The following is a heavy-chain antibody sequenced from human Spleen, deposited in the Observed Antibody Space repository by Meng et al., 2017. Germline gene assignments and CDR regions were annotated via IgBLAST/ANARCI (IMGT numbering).Heavy chain of an antibody. V-gene: IGHV4-59*01. CDR3: ARGCYYDSTVYFDY. Sequence: SETLSLTCAVSGGSISTYYWTWIRQPPGKGLEWIGNIYYSGSTNYNPSLKSRVTISVDTSKNQFSLKLSSVTAADTAVYYCARGCYYDSTVYFDYWGQGTLVTVSS. CDR1: GGSISTYY. CDR2: IYYSGST. D-gene: IGHD3-22*01. J-gene: IGHJ4*02.